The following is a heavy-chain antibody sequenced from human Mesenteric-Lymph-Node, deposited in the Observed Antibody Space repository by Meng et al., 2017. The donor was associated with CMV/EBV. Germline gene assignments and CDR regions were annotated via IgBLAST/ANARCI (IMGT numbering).Heavy chain of an antibody. CDR3: ARDPGWELGGVY. CDR2: IYYSGST. CDR1: GGSFSGYY. V-gene: IGHV4-34*01. D-gene: IGHD1-26*01. Sequence: SETLSLTCAVYGGSFSGYYWSWIRQPPGKGLEWIGSIYYSGSTYYNPSLKSRVTISVDTSKNQFSLKLSSVTAADTAVYYCARDPGWELGGVYWGQGTLVTVSS. J-gene: IGHJ4*02.